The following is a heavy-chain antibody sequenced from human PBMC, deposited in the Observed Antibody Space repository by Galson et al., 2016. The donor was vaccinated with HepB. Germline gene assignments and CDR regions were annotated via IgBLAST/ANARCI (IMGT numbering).Heavy chain of an antibody. J-gene: IGHJ6*02. CDR2: IYWDDDK. D-gene: IGHD3-22*01. V-gene: IGHV2-5*02. Sequence: PALVKPTQTLTLTCTFSGFSLSTSGVGVGWIRQPPGKALEWLALIYWDDDKRYSPSLKSRLTITKDTSKNQVVLTMTNVDPVDTATYYCAHTSGYYDGSGYFHYHYYGVDVWGQGTTVTVSS. CDR3: AHTSGYYDGSGYFHYHYYGVDV. CDR1: GFSLSTSGVG.